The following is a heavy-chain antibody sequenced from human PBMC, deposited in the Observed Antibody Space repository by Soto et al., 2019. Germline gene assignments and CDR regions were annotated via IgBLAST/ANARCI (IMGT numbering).Heavy chain of an antibody. CDR1: GGSISSGGYS. J-gene: IGHJ5*02. Sequence: SETLSLTCVVSGGSISSGGYSWSWIRQPPGKGLEWIGYIYHSGSTYYNPSLKSRVTISVDRSKNQFSLKLSSVTAADTAVYYCVRVPGPWGQGTLVTVAS. CDR2: IYHSGST. V-gene: IGHV4-30-2*01. CDR3: VRVPGP.